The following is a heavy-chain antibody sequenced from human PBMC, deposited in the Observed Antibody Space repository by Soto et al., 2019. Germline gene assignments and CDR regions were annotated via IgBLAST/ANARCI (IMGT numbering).Heavy chain of an antibody. V-gene: IGHV4-59*08. Sequence: SETLSLTCTVSGGSINSDCWSWIRQPPGKGLEWIAYIFDSGNANYNPSLKSRVTISVDTSKNQFSLKLTSVTAADTAVYYCARHRGTTVAKFYFVNWGQGALVTVSS. D-gene: IGHD4-4*01. J-gene: IGHJ4*02. CDR3: ARHRGTTVAKFYFVN. CDR2: IFDSGNA. CDR1: GGSINSDC.